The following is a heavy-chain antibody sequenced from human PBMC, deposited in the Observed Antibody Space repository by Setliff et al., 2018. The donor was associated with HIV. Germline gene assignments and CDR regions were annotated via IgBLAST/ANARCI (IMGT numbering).Heavy chain of an antibody. V-gene: IGHV3-74*01. CDR1: GFTFSNHW. D-gene: IGHD3-22*01. CDR3: VRDRTIVTLFDY. J-gene: IGHJ4*02. Sequence: GGSLRLSCVASGFTFSNHWMHWVRQVPGKGLVWISRIKTDGTITGYADSVEGRFSVSRDNAKNTLYLQMNSLRDEDTAVYYCVRDRTIVTLFDYWGQGALVTVSS. CDR2: IKTDGTIT.